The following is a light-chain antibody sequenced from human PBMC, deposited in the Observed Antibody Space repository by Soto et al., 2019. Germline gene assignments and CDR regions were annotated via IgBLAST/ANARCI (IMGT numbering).Light chain of an antibody. CDR2: GAS. Sequence: EIVMTQSPATLSVSPGERATLSCRASQSVSGNLAWYQQKPGQAPRLLIYGASTRATGIPARFSGSGSGTEFTLTISSLQSEDFSVSYCQQYTNWPPITFGQGTRLEIK. CDR3: QQYTNWPPIT. J-gene: IGKJ5*01. CDR1: QSVSGN. V-gene: IGKV3-15*01.